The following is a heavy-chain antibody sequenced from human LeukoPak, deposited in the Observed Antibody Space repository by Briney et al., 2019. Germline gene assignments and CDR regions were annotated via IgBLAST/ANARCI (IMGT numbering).Heavy chain of an antibody. CDR1: GYTFTSYY. J-gene: IGHJ4*02. V-gene: IGHV1-46*01. CDR2: INPSGGST. Sequence: ASVKVSCKASGYTFTSYYMHWVRQAPGQGLEWMGIINPSGGSTSYAQKFQGRVTMTRDTSTSTVYMELSSLRSEDTAVYYCARLGLDYYDSSAQDYWGQGTLVTVSS. CDR3: ARLGLDYYDSSAQDY. D-gene: IGHD3-22*01.